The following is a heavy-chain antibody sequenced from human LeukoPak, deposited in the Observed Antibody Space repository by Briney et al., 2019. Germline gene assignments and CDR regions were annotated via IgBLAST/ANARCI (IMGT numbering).Heavy chain of an antibody. CDR3: ARDCSGGSCYWETFDY. Sequence: ASVKVSCKASGNTFSGYYMHWVRQAPGQGLEWMGWINPKSGGTNYAQKFQGRVTMTRYTSISTAYMELSRLRSDDTAVYYCARDCSGGSCYWETFDYWGQGTLVTVSS. CDR1: GNTFSGYY. V-gene: IGHV1-2*02. J-gene: IGHJ4*02. CDR2: INPKSGGT. D-gene: IGHD2-15*01.